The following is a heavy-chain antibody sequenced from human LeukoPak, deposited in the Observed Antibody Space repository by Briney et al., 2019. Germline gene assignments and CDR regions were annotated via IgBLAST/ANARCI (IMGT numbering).Heavy chain of an antibody. D-gene: IGHD2-15*01. CDR2: IYYSGST. CDR3: ARDARMGLTDNWFDP. J-gene: IGHJ5*02. Sequence: PSETLSLTCTVSGGSISSSSYYWGWIRQPPGKGLEWIGSIYYSGSTYYNPSLKSRVTISVDTSKNQFSLKLSSVTAADTAVYYCARDARMGLTDNWFDPWGQGTLVTVSS. V-gene: IGHV4-39*02. CDR1: GGSISSSSYY.